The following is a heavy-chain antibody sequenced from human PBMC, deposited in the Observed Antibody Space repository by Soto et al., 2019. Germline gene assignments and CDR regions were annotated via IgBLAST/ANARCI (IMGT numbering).Heavy chain of an antibody. CDR1: GFTFSSYG. V-gene: IGHV3-33*01. CDR2: IWYDGSEK. J-gene: IGHJ4*02. CDR3: TRWGPEREWDY. D-gene: IGHD3-3*01. Sequence: QPGGSLRLSCAASGFTFSSYGMHWIRQAPGKGLEWVAVIWYDGSEKYYADSVKGRFTISRDNSKNTLYLEMSSLSAEDTAFYYCTRWGPEREWDYWGQGTPVSVSS.